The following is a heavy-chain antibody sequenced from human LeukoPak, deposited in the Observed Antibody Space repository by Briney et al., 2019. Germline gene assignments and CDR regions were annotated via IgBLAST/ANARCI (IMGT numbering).Heavy chain of an antibody. D-gene: IGHD3-10*01. Sequence: SETLSLTCTVSGGSISSYYWSWIRQPPGKGLEWIGYIYYSGSTNYNPSLKSRVTISIDTSKNQFSLKLNSVTAADTAVYYCARVPMVGGVHYSFDYWGQGTLVTVSS. J-gene: IGHJ4*02. CDR1: GGSISSYY. CDR2: IYYSGST. CDR3: ARVPMVGGVHYSFDY. V-gene: IGHV4-59*01.